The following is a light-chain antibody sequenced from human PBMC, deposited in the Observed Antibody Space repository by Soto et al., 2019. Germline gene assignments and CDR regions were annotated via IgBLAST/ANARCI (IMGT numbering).Light chain of an antibody. CDR3: QLSYSTWT. J-gene: IGKJ1*01. CDR1: QSISSY. CDR2: AAS. V-gene: IGKV1-39*01. Sequence: DIQMTQSPSSLSASIGDRVTITCRASQSISSYLNWYQHKPGIAPKLLIYAASNLQSGVPSRFSGSGSGTDFTLTISSLQPEDFATYYCQLSYSTWTFGQGTKVEIK.